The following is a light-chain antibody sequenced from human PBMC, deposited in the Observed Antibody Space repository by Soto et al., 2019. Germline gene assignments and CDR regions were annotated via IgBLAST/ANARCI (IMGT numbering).Light chain of an antibody. Sequence: EIQMTQSPSTLSASVGDRVTIPFRASQSISSWLARYQQKPGKAPKLLIYKASSLESGVPSRFSGSGSGTEFTLTISSLQPDDFATYYCQQYNSYSTFGQGTKVDIK. CDR3: QQYNSYST. CDR2: KAS. J-gene: IGKJ1*01. V-gene: IGKV1-5*03. CDR1: QSISSW.